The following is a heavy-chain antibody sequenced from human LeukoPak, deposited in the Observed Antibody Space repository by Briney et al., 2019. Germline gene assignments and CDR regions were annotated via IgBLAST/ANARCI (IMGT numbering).Heavy chain of an antibody. V-gene: IGHV4-34*01. D-gene: IGHD4-23*01. Sequence: SETLSLTCAVYGGSFSGYYWSWIRQPPGKGLEWIGEINHSGSTNYNPSLKSRVTISVDTSKNQFSLKLSSVTAADTAVYYCARDRDYGGNSELGYWGQGTLVTVSS. CDR2: INHSGST. CDR1: GGSFSGYY. CDR3: ARDRDYGGNSELGY. J-gene: IGHJ4*02.